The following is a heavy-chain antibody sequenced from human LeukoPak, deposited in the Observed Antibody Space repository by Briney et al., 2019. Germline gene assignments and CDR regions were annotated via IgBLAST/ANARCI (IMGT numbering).Heavy chain of an antibody. D-gene: IGHD1-26*01. Sequence: SLRXSCAASRFTFSTYWMGWVRQAPGKGLEWVAAIQQDGSVQHYVDSVKGRFTISRDNGKNSLYLQMNTLRAEDTAVYYCAGARGWEFSSWGQGTLVTVSS. CDR2: IQQDGSVQ. J-gene: IGHJ5*02. CDR1: RFTFSTYW. CDR3: AGARGWEFSS. V-gene: IGHV3-7*04.